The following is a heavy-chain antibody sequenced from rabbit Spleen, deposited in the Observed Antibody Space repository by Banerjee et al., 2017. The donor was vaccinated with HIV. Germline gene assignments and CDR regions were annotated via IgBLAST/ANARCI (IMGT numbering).Heavy chain of an antibody. D-gene: IGHD8-1*01. CDR1: GFSFSSNYW. CDR2: IYTGSSGST. V-gene: IGHV1S45*01. J-gene: IGHJ6*01. Sequence: QQQLEESGGGLVKPGGTLTLTCTASGFSFSSNYWICWVRQAPGKGLEWIACIYTGSSGSTYYASWAKGRFTISKTSSTTVTLQMTSLTAADTATYFCARDSGTSFSSYGMDLWGPGTLVTVS. CDR3: ARDSGTSFSSYGMDL.